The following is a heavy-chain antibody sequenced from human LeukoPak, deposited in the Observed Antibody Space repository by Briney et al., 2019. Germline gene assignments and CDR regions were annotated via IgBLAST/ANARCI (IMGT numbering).Heavy chain of an antibody. V-gene: IGHV4-59*01. D-gene: IGHD1-26*01. CDR2: IYYSGST. CDR1: GGSINSYY. Sequence: SETLSLTCTVSGGSINSYYWSWIRQPPGKGLEWIGYIYYSGSTNYNPSLKSRVTISVDTSKNQFSLKLSSVTAADTAVYYCARDQSSGSYFWFDPWGQGTLVTVSS. CDR3: ARDQSSGSYFWFDP. J-gene: IGHJ5*02.